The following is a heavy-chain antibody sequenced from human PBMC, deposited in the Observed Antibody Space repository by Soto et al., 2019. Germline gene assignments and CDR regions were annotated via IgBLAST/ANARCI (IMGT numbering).Heavy chain of an antibody. Sequence: QVQLVQSGAEVKKPGASVKISCKASGYTFIHYYIHWVRQAPGQALEWMAIINPNGGSTNYAQKFEGRVTVTSDTSTTTVSMELNGLESDDTAVYFCARSLLQGDFWGQGTLVTVSS. CDR3: ARSLLQGDF. J-gene: IGHJ4*02. D-gene: IGHD2-21*01. CDR1: GYTFIHYY. V-gene: IGHV1-46*01. CDR2: INPNGGST.